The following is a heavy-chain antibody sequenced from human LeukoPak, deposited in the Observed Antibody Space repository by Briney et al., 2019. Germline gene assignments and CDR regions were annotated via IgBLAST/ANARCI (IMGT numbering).Heavy chain of an antibody. J-gene: IGHJ4*02. CDR3: VRTHSSGYYYFDS. D-gene: IGHD3-22*01. CDR1: GFTFSSYS. CDR2: ISSSSSYI. V-gene: IGHV3-21*01. Sequence: GGSLRLSCAASGFTFSSYSMNWVRQAPGKGLEWVSSISSSSSYIYSADSVKGRFTISRDNAKNTLYLQMNSLRVEDTAVYYCVRTHSSGYYYFDSWGQGTLVTVSS.